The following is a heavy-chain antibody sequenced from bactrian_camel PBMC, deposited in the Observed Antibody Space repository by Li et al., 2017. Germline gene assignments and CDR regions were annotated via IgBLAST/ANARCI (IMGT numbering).Heavy chain of an antibody. CDR1: GHNNFC. Sequence: HVQLVESGGGAVQSGGSLRLSCEWSGHNNFCMGWFRQAPGKERERVATTNSANKTDYVDYVKGRFTVSRDNVKRTLYLQMDNLKPADTALYTCAAALRPMLCATATYSAWGQGTQVTVS. J-gene: IGHJ6*01. D-gene: IGHD3*01. V-gene: IGHV3S55*01. CDR3: AAALRPMLCATATYSA. CDR2: TNSANKT.